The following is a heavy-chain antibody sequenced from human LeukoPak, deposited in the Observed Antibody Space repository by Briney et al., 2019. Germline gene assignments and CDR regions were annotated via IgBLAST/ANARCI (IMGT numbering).Heavy chain of an antibody. J-gene: IGHJ3*02. V-gene: IGHV5-51*01. CDR2: IYPGDSDT. Sequence: GESLKISCKGSGYSFTSYWIGWVRQMPGKGLEWMGIIYPGDSDTRYSPSFQGQVTISAGKSISTAYLQWSSLKASDTAMYYCARSAGNYYDSSVGAFDIWGQGTMVTVSS. CDR1: GYSFTSYW. D-gene: IGHD3-22*01. CDR3: ARSAGNYYDSSVGAFDI.